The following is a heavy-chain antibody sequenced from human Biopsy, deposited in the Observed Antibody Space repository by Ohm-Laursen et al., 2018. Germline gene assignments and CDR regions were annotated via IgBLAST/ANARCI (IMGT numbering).Heavy chain of an antibody. J-gene: IGHJ4*02. V-gene: IGHV4-59*08. CDR1: SGSISSYY. CDR3: ARHGSQGYCTGGSCVDY. CDR2: IDYRGST. D-gene: IGHD2-15*01. Sequence: SDTLSLTCTVSSGSISSYYWSWIRQPPGKGLEWIGYIDYRGSTKYNPSLKSRVTISVDTSKNQFSLMLSSATAADTAVFYCARHGSQGYCTGGSCVDYWGQGALVTVSS.